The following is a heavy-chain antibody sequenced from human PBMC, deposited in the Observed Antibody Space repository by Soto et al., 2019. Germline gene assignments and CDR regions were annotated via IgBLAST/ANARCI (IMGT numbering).Heavy chain of an antibody. D-gene: IGHD1-26*01. CDR2: IDHSGST. CDR3: ARVGGIEGASDY. J-gene: IGHJ4*02. V-gene: IGHV4-34*01. CDR1: GGSLSGYY. Sequence: QVQLQQWGAGLLRPSETLSLSCAVYGGSLSGYYWSWIRQPPGKGLEWVGQIDHSGSTNCNPSLKSRVTISVDTSRNQFSLKLTSVTAADTAVYYCARVGGIEGASDYWGQGTLVTVSS.